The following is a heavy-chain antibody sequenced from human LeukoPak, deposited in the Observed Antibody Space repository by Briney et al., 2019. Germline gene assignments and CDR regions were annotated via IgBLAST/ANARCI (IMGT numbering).Heavy chain of an antibody. D-gene: IGHD3-3*01. V-gene: IGHV4-4*09. J-gene: IGHJ3*01. CDR1: GGSMSPYY. CDR3: ARLSAAVHLGAFDL. CDR2: TFTSGGT. Sequence: SETLSLTCTVSGGSMSPYYWSWIRQTPGKGLEWIGYTFTSGGTNYNPSLKSRVTISVDTSKNQFSLKMTSVTAADTAVYYCARLSAAVHLGAFDLWGQGTMVTVSS.